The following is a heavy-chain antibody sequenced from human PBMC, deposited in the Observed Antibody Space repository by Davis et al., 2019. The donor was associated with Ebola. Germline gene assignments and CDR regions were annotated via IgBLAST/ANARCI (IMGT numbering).Heavy chain of an antibody. Sequence: GGSLRLSCAASGFTFSDYYMSWIRQAPGKGLEWVSYISSSGSTIYYADSVKGRFTISRDNAKNTLYLQMNSLRAEDTAVYYCARDRVYSGYDWGIYYYYGMDVWGKGTTVTVSS. V-gene: IGHV3-11*04. J-gene: IGHJ6*04. CDR1: GFTFSDYY. D-gene: IGHD5-12*01. CDR2: ISSSGSTI. CDR3: ARDRVYSGYDWGIYYYYGMDV.